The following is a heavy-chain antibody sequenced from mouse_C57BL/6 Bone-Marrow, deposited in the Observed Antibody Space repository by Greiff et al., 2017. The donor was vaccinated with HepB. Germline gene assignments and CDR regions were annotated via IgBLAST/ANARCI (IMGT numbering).Heavy chain of an antibody. D-gene: IGHD1-1*01. J-gene: IGHJ2*01. CDR1: GSTFPGYW. V-gene: IGHV1-64*01. Sequence: HLQHPGANLLRPGASVKLSCKASGSTFPGYWMHWVKQRPGQGLDWIGMIHPNSGSTNYNEKFKSKATLTVDKSSSTAYMQLSSLTSEDSAVYYCANPSYYYGSSWNYWGQGTTLTVSS. CDR2: IHPNSGST. CDR3: ANPSYYYGSSWNY.